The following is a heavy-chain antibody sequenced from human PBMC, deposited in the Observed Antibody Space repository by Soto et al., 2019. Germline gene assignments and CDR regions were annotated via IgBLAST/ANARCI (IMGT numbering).Heavy chain of an antibody. J-gene: IGHJ4*02. CDR1: GGSFSGYY. CDR2: INHSGST. CDR3: ARGPAGTIELPFDY. V-gene: IGHV4-34*01. Sequence: QVQLQQWGAGLLKPSETLSLTCAVYGGSFSGYYWSWIRQPPGKGLEWIGEINHSGSTNYNPSLKSRVTISVDTSKNQFSPKLSSVTAADTAVYYCARGPAGTIELPFDYWGQGTLVTVSS. D-gene: IGHD6-13*01.